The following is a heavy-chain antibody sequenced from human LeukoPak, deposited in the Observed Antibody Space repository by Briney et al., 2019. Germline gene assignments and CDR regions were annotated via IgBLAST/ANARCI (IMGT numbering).Heavy chain of an antibody. CDR2: INPNSGGT. CDR1: GYTFIRYY. Sequence: ASVKVSCKASGYTFIRYYMHWVRQAPGQGLEGMGWINPNSGGTNYAEKFQGRVTMTRDKSINTAYMELSSLRSDDTAVYYCANIGYNPYFDYWGQGTLVTVSS. CDR3: ANIGYNPYFDY. V-gene: IGHV1-2*02. J-gene: IGHJ4*02. D-gene: IGHD5-24*01.